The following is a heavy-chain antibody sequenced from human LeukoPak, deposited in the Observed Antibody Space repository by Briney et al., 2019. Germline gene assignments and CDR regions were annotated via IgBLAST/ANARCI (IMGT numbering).Heavy chain of an antibody. Sequence: SETLSLTCTVSGGSISSYYWSWIRQPPGKGLEWIGYIYYSGSTNYNPSLKSRVTISVDTSKNQFSLKLSSVTAADTAVYYCARHPGISGSYSQFDYWGQGTLVTVSS. V-gene: IGHV4-59*08. CDR1: GGSISSYY. CDR3: ARHPGISGSYSQFDY. D-gene: IGHD1-26*01. CDR2: IYYSGST. J-gene: IGHJ4*02.